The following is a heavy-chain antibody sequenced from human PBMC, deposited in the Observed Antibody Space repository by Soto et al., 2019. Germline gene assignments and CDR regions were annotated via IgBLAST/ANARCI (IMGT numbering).Heavy chain of an antibody. J-gene: IGHJ5*02. D-gene: IGHD2-15*01. V-gene: IGHV3-33*05. CDR2: ISYHGSNE. CDR1: YC. CDR3: LIVLRRAPRSTLFPCATHFRSRFP. Sequence: YCIHVCRLPPGKKMEWVAIISYHGSNEYYADSVKGRFTFSRDNSKNTRYLQMNSLRAEETAVYFFLIVLRRAPRSTLFPCATHFRSRFPW.